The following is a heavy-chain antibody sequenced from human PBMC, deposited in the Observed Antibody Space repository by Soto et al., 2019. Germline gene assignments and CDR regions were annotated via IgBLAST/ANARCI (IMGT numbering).Heavy chain of an antibody. CDR3: ARDYYDSSRVQPVDDAFDI. CDR2: IIPIVGTA. D-gene: IGHD3-22*01. J-gene: IGHJ3*02. Sequence: GASVKVSCKASGGTFSSYAISWVRQAPGQGLEWMGGIIPIVGTANYAQKFQGRVTITADESTSTAYMELSSLRSEDTAVYYCARDYYDSSRVQPVDDAFDIWGQGTMVTVSS. V-gene: IGHV1-69*13. CDR1: GGTFSSYA.